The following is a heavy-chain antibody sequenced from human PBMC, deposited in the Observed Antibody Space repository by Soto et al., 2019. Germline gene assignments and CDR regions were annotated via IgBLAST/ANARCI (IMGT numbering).Heavy chain of an antibody. CDR2: ISVYNGNT. J-gene: IGHJ4*02. Sequence: QVQLVQSGAEVKKPGASVKVSCKASGYTFTSYDISWVRQAPGQGLEWMGWISVYNGNTNYAQKLQGRVTMTTDTXTXXAYMELRSLRYDDTAVYYCAREMPDYYDSSGYQDYWGQGTLVTVSS. CDR3: AREMPDYYDSSGYQDY. V-gene: IGHV1-18*01. CDR1: GYTFTSYD. D-gene: IGHD3-22*01.